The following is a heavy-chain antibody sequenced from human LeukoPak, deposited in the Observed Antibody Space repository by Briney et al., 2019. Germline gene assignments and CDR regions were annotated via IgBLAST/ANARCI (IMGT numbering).Heavy chain of an antibody. Sequence: GGSLRLSCAASGFTFSSYAMHWVRQAPGKGLEWVAVISYDGSNKYYADSVKGRFTISRDNSKNTLYLQMNSLRAEDTAVYYCARTMIRATNWFDPWGQGTLVTVCS. CDR2: ISYDGSNK. V-gene: IGHV3-30*04. J-gene: IGHJ5*02. CDR1: GFTFSSYA. D-gene: IGHD3-22*01. CDR3: ARTMIRATNWFDP.